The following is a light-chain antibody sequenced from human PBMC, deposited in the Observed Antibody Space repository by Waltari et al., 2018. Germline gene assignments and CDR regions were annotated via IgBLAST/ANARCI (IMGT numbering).Light chain of an antibody. J-gene: IGKJ5*01. CDR3: QQRTNWVTT. CDR2: DAS. Sequence: CKANESVSSYLAGYQQKPGQAPRPLIYDASNRAAGIPARFSGSGYGTDFTLTISSLEPEDFAIYYCQQRTNWVTTFGQGTRLDIK. CDR1: ESVSSY. V-gene: IGKV3-11*01.